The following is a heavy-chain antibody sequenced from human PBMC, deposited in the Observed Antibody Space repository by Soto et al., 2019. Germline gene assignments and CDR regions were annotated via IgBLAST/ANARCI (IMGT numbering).Heavy chain of an antibody. D-gene: IGHD3-16*01. J-gene: IGHJ4*02. V-gene: IGHV3-23*01. Sequence: LRLSCVASGFSFDNYGMSWVRQAPGEGLEWVSAIKSDGTSTYYAASVEDRFTISRDNSKNTLYLQLNSLRAEDTAVYYCAQLGLMTFSHKHYFNHWGRGTLVTVSS. CDR3: AQLGLMTFSHKHYFNH. CDR1: GFSFDNYG. CDR2: IKSDGTST.